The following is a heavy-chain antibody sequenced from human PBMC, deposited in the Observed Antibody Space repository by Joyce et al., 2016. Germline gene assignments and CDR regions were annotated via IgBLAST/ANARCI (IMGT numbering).Heavy chain of an antibody. CDR3: ARGFDTLDI. Sequence: QVQLVQSGAELKKPGASLKVSCKTYGYSFTSSGISWVRQAPGQGLEWMGWLSGGNGNTNHLQMFQGRLTLTTDTSTTTAQMELRSLSADDTAVYYCARGFDTLDIWGQGTMVTVSS. V-gene: IGHV1-18*01. J-gene: IGHJ3*02. CDR1: GYSFTSSG. CDR2: LSGGNGNT.